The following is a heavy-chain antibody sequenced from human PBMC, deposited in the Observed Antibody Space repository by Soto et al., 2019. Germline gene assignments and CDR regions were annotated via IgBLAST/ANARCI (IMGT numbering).Heavy chain of an antibody. CDR3: AEGGFYDGFDY. Sequence: EVQLLESGGGLVQPGGSLRLSCAASGFTFSNFAMTWVRQAPGKGLEWVSTIVDSGGNTYYADSVKGRFTISRDNSKNTPFLQMNSLAGDATAVYYWAEGGFYDGFDYWGHGTLVTVSS. V-gene: IGHV3-23*01. J-gene: IGHJ4*01. CDR1: GFTFSNFA. CDR2: IVDSGGNT. D-gene: IGHD5-12*01.